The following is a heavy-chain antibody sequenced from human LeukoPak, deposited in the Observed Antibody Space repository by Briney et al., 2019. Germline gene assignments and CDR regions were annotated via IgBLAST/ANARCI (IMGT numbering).Heavy chain of an antibody. J-gene: IGHJ5*02. CDR2: IIPIFGTA. Sequence: SVKVSCKASGGTFSSYAISWVREAPGQGLEWMGGIIPIFGTANYAQKFQGRVTITTDESTSTAYMELSSLRSEDTAVYYCARGTGDCCGYNWFDPWGQGTLVTVSS. CDR3: ARGTGDCCGYNWFDP. V-gene: IGHV1-69*05. D-gene: IGHD2-21*02. CDR1: GGTFSSYA.